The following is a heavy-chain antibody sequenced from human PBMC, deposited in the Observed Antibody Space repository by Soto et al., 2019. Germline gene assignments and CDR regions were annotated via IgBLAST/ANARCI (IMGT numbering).Heavy chain of an antibody. CDR1: YSFTSYW. V-gene: IGHV5-51*01. CDR2: IYPGDSYT. D-gene: IGHD6-19*01. CDR3: ARSRRGAYSSGWYSPSGYYNYGIDV. Sequence: GESLKISCKGGYSFTSYWIAWMRQMPGKGLEWMGIIYPGDSYTRYSPSFQGQVTISADKSISTAYLQWVSLKASDTAMYYCARSRRGAYSSGWYSPSGYYNYGIDVWGQGTKVTVSS. J-gene: IGHJ6*02.